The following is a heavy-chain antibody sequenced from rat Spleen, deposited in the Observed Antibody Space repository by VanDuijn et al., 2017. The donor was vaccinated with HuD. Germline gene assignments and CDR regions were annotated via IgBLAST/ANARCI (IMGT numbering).Heavy chain of an antibody. V-gene: IGHV2S12*01. D-gene: IGHD1-5*01. CDR3: TRGLIDYVMDA. J-gene: IGHJ4*01. CDR1: GFSLTSNG. Sequence: QVQLKESGPGLVQPSQTLSLTCTVSGFSLTSNGVSWVRQPPGKGLEWIAAISSGGSTYYNSALKSRLSISRDTAKSQVFLKMNMLQTEDTALYFCTRGLIDYVMDAWGQGASVTVSS. CDR2: ISSGGST.